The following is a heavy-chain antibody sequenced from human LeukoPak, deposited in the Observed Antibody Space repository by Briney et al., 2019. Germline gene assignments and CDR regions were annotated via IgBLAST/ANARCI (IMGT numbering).Heavy chain of an antibody. CDR1: GGSISSSSYY. V-gene: IGHV4-39*07. CDR2: IYYSGST. CDR3: ARDTRFQQGYYGMDV. D-gene: IGHD6-13*01. J-gene: IGHJ6*02. Sequence: SETLSLTCTVSGGSISSSSYYWGWIRQPPGKGLEWIGSIYYSGSTYYNPSLKSRVTISVDTSKNQFSLKLSSVTAADTAVYYCARDTRFQQGYYGMDVWGQGTTVTVSS.